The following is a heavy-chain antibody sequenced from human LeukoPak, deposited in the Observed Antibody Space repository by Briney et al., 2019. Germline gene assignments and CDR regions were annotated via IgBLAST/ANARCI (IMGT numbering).Heavy chain of an antibody. CDR2: IWYDGSNK. D-gene: IGHD2-8*01. V-gene: IGHV3-33*01. CDR1: GFTFSSYG. CDR3: ARSDLYEPLDY. Sequence: GGSLRLSCAASGFTFSSYGMHWVRQAPGKGLEWVAVIWYDGSNKYHADSVKGRFTISRDNSKNALYLQMNSLRAEDTAVYYCARSDLYEPLDYWGQGTLVTVSS. J-gene: IGHJ4*02.